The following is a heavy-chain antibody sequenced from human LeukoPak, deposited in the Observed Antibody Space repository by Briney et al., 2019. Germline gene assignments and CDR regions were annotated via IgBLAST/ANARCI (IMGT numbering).Heavy chain of an antibody. CDR3: ARASTRDYFDY. D-gene: IGHD5-24*01. J-gene: IGHJ4*02. CDR2: IYYSGST. CDR1: GGSIRSSYYY. Sequence: PSETLSLTCTVSGGSIRSSYYYWSWIRQPPGKGLEWIGYIYYSGSTNYNPSLKSRVTISVDTSKNQFSLKLSSVTAADTAVYYCARASTRDYFDYWGQGTLVTVSS. V-gene: IGHV4-61*01.